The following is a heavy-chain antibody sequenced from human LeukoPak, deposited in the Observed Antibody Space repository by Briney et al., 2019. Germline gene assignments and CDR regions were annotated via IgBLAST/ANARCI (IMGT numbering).Heavy chain of an antibody. CDR1: GFTFSSYE. D-gene: IGHD3-22*01. Sequence: GGSLRLSCAASGFTFSSYEMNWVRQAPGKGLEWVSYISSSGSTMYYADSVKGRFTISRDNAKNSLYLQMNSLRAEDTAVYYCARDSSGPLGYWGQGTLVTVSS. CDR3: ARDSSGPLGY. CDR2: ISSSGSTM. V-gene: IGHV3-48*03. J-gene: IGHJ4*02.